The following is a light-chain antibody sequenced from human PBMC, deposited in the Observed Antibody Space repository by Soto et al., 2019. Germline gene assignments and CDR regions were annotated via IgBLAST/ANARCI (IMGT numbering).Light chain of an antibody. J-gene: IGKJ1*01. V-gene: IGKV3-11*01. CDR1: QSVSSY. CDR2: DAS. Sequence: RDSQSVSSYLAWYQQKPGQAPRLLICDASNTATGIPARFRGSGSATHFTLPISRLAPEDFAVYYCQQYGSSGTFGQGTKVDI. CDR3: QQYGSSGT.